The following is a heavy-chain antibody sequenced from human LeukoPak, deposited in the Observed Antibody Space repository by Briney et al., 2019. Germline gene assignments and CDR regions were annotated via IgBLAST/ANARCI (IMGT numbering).Heavy chain of an antibody. D-gene: IGHD3-22*01. CDR3: AKRLGYYDSSEGYFDY. CDR2: ISYDGSNK. CDR1: GFTFSSYG. V-gene: IGHV3-30*18. J-gene: IGHJ4*02. Sequence: GGSLRLSCAASGFTFSSYGMHWVRQAPGKGLEWVADISYDGSNKNYADSVKGRFTISRDISKNTLYPQMNSLRAEDTAVYYCAKRLGYYDSSEGYFDYWGQGTLVTVSS.